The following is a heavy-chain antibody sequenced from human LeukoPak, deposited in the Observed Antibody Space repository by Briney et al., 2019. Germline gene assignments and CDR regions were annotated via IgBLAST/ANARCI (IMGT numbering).Heavy chain of an antibody. D-gene: IGHD6-6*01. J-gene: IGHJ6*03. CDR1: GFTFSSYA. CDR3: ASEAQYSSSHYYYYYMDV. CDR2: ISYDGSNK. V-gene: IGHV3-30-3*01. Sequence: GRSLRLSCAASGFTFSSYAMHWVRQAPGKGLEWVAVISYDGSNKYYADSVKGRFTISRDNSKNTLYLQMNSLRAEDTAVYYCASEAQYSSSHYYYYYMDVWGKGTTVTVSS.